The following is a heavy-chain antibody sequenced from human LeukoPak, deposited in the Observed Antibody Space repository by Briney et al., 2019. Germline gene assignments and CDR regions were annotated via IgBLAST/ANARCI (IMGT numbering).Heavy chain of an antibody. J-gene: IGHJ6*03. V-gene: IGHV4-38-2*01. CDR1: GYSISNGYY. CDR2: LYHSDTV. CDR3: ARQHDSYYYYYIDV. Sequence: SETRSLTCAVSGYSISNGYYWVWIRQPPGKGLEWIGSLYHSDTVYYNTALESRVSMSVDTSKNQFTLKLSFVTAADTAVYYCARQHDSYYYYYIDVWGSGTTVTVSS.